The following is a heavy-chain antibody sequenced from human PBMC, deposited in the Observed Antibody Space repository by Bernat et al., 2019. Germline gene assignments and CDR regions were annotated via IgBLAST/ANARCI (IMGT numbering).Heavy chain of an antibody. D-gene: IGHD3-16*01. Sequence: QITLIESGPTLLKPTETLTLTCTFSGFSRITPGEGVGCSRQPPGKALEWRAFIYWDDDKRYNPSLRTRLTVTKDTSKNQVVFTMTHVDPVDTATYCCAHGRFAVYFDTWGQGRLVTVSS. CDR3: AHGRFAVYFDT. CDR1: GFSRITPGEG. J-gene: IGHJ4*02. V-gene: IGHV2-5*02. CDR2: IYWDDDK.